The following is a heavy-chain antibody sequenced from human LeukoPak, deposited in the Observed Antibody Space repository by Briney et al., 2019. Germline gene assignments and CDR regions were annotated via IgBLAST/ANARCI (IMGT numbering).Heavy chain of an antibody. CDR2: IFTTGST. V-gene: IGHV4-4*07. J-gene: IGHJ5*02. CDR3: ARDQVASYGSGSGWFDP. CDR1: GGSISSYY. D-gene: IGHD3-10*01. Sequence: PSVTLSLTCSVSGGSISSYYWSWIRQPAGKGLEWIGRIFTTGSTNYNPSLKSRVTISVDKSKNLCSLKLSSVTAADTAVYYCARDQVASYGSGSGWFDPWGQGTLVTVSS.